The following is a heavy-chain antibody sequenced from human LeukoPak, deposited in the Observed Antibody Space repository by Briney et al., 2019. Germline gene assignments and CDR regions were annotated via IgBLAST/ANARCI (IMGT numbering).Heavy chain of an antibody. J-gene: IGHJ4*02. Sequence: GGSLRLSCAASGFTFSSYAMSWVRQAPGKGLEWVSAISGSGGSTYYADSVKGRFTTSRDNSKNTLYLQMNSLRAEDTAVYYCAKSGSIIAAAADFDYWGQGTLVTVSS. D-gene: IGHD6-13*01. CDR1: GFTFSSYA. CDR3: AKSGSIIAAAADFDY. V-gene: IGHV3-23*01. CDR2: ISGSGGST.